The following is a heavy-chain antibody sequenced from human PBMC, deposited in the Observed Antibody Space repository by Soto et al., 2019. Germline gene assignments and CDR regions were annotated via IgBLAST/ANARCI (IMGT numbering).Heavy chain of an antibody. Sequence: GGSLRLSCRASGFTFGDYAMSRVRQAPGKGLEWVGFIRSKVYGGTTEYAASVRGRFTMSRDHSKNIAYLQISSLKTDDTAVYYCSRVFGDGYNYGAFDIWGQGTMVTVSS. D-gene: IGHD5-12*01. CDR3: SRVFGDGYNYGAFDI. CDR2: IRSKVYGGTT. J-gene: IGHJ3*02. V-gene: IGHV3-49*04. CDR1: GFTFGDYA.